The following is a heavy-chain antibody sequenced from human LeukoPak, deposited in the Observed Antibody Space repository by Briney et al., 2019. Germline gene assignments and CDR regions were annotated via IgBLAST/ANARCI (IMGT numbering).Heavy chain of an antibody. J-gene: IGHJ4*02. CDR1: GFTFSSYS. CDR2: ISSSSSYI. Sequence: GRSLRLSCAASGFTFSSYSMNWVRQAPGKGLEWVSSISSSSSYIYYADSVKGRFTIYRDNAKNSLYLQMNSLRAEDTAVYYCASDPYYYDSSAPTSVDYWGQGTLVTVSS. V-gene: IGHV3-21*01. CDR3: ASDPYYYDSSAPTSVDY. D-gene: IGHD3-22*01.